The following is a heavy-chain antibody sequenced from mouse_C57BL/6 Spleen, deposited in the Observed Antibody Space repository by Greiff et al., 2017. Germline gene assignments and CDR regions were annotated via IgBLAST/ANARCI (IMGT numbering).Heavy chain of an antibody. D-gene: IGHD2-4*01. V-gene: IGHV14-3*01. CDR1: GFNIKNTY. Sequence: EVQLQQSVAELVRPGASVKLSCTASGFNIKNTYMHWVKQRPEQGLEWIGRIDPANGNTKYAPKFQGKATITADPSSNTAYLQLSSLTSEDTAIYYCARGIYYDYDGAAYWGQGTLVTVSA. J-gene: IGHJ3*01. CDR3: ARGIYYDYDGAAY. CDR2: IDPANGNT.